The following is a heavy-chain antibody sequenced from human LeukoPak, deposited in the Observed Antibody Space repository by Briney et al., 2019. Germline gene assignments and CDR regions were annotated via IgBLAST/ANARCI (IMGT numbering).Heavy chain of an antibody. D-gene: IGHD6-19*01. V-gene: IGHV3-20*04. CDR3: ARGKRTSGWSQYYFDY. J-gene: IGHJ4*02. CDR2: INWNGDST. CDR1: GFTFDDYG. Sequence: GSLRLSCAASGFTFDDYGMSWVRQAPGKGLEWVSGINWNGDSTGYADSVKGRFTIPRDNAKNSLSLQMNSLRAEDTALYYCARGKRTSGWSQYYFDYWGQGSLVTVSS.